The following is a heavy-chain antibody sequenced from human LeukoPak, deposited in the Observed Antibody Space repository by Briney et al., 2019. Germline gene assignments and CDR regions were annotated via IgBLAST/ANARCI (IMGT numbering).Heavy chain of an antibody. J-gene: IGHJ2*01. V-gene: IGHV4-61*01. Sequence: PSETLSLTCTVSGGSVSNGNYYWSWIRQPPGKGLELIGNMHYSGSTNYNPSLKSRVTISVDTSMNQLSLLLTSATAADTAVYYCARDSLLRGSGWDYWYFDLWGRGTLVTVSS. CDR1: GGSVSNGNYY. CDR3: ARDSLLRGSGWDYWYFDL. CDR2: MHYSGST. D-gene: IGHD6-25*01.